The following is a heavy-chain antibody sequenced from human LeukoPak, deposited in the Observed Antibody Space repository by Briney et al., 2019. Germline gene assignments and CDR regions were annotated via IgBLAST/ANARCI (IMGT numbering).Heavy chain of an antibody. J-gene: IGHJ4*02. CDR2: ISYDGSNK. CDR1: GFTFSSYA. V-gene: IGHV3-30*04. D-gene: IGHD1-26*01. Sequence: GGSLRLSCAASGFTFSSYAMHWVRQAPGKGLEWVAVISYDGSNKYYADSVKGRFTISRDNSKNTLYLQMNSLRAEDTAVYYCARVAGATQGYFDYWGQGTLVTVSS. CDR3: ARVAGATQGYFDY.